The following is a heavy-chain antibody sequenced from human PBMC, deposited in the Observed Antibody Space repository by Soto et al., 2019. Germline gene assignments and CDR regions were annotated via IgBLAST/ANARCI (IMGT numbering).Heavy chain of an antibody. CDR1: GFTFSDYY. J-gene: IGHJ6*02. V-gene: IGHV3-11*06. CDR2: ISSSSSYT. Sequence: LRLSCAASGFTFSDYYMSWIRQAPGKGLEWVSYISSSSSYTNYADSVKGRFTISRDNAKNSLYLQMNSLRAEDTAVYYCARGYCSSTSCDYYYYGMDVWGQGTTVTVSS. CDR3: ARGYCSSTSCDYYYYGMDV. D-gene: IGHD2-2*01.